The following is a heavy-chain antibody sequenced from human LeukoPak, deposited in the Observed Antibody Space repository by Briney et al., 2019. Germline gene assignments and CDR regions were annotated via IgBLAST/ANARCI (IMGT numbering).Heavy chain of an antibody. J-gene: IGHJ4*02. CDR3: AKESGKFDY. CDR2: ISADGGST. CDR1: GINFADYA. V-gene: IGHV3-43*02. Sequence: GGSLRLACVVSGINFADYAMHWVRQPPGKGLEWVSLISADGGSTFSADSVKGRFSISRDNSKNSLYLQMNSLRSEDTAMYYCAKESGKFDYWGQGTLVAVSS.